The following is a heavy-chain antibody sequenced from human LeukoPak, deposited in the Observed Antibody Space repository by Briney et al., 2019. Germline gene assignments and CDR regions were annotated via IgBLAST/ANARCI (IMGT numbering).Heavy chain of an antibody. V-gene: IGHV4-4*02. Sequence: PSETLSLTCAVFGYSISSSNWWSWVRQPPGKGLEWIGEIFHYGSTNYNPSLKSRVTISVDKSKNKFSLKLNSVTAADTAVYYCARTRRSLALGYWGQGTLVTVSS. D-gene: IGHD3-16*01. CDR3: ARTRRSLALGY. CDR1: GYSISSSNW. CDR2: IFHYGST. J-gene: IGHJ4*02.